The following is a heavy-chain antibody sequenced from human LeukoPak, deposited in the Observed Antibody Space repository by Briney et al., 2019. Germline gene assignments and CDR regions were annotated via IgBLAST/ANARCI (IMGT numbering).Heavy chain of an antibody. CDR3: ARVEYSSSWQIVYYFDY. Sequence: GGSLRLSCAASGFTFSDYFMSWVRQAPGKGLEWVSYISSSGSTIYYADSVKGRCNISRDNAKNSLDLQMNSLTAEDTAVYYCARVEYSSSWQIVYYFDYWGQGTLVTVSS. CDR2: ISSSGSTI. D-gene: IGHD6-13*01. CDR1: GFTFSDYF. V-gene: IGHV3-11*04. J-gene: IGHJ4*02.